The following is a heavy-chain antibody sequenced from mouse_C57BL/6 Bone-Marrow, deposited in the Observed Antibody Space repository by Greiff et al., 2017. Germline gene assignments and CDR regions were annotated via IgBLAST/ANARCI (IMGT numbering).Heavy chain of an antibody. CDR2: IHPNSGST. V-gene: IGHV1-64*01. CDR3: ARYSNFYYAMDY. D-gene: IGHD2-5*01. Sequence: QVQLQQPGAELVKPGASVKLSCKASGYTFTSYWMHWVKQRPGQGLEWIGMIHPNSGSTNYNEKFKSKATLTVDKSSSTAYMQLSSLPSEDSAVYYCARYSNFYYAMDYWGQGTSVTVSS. CDR1: GYTFTSYW. J-gene: IGHJ4*01.